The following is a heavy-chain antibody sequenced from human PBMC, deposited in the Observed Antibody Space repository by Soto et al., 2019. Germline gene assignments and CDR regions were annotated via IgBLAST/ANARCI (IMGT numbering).Heavy chain of an antibody. D-gene: IGHD1-1*01. Sequence: QVHLVQSGAEVKKPGASVKVSCKASGYTFSSYGFSWMRQAPGQGLEWMGWIYIDDTKYAQNFQGRVTMTTDTFTSTVYMELRSLTSDDTAVYYCARDRDWNLDYWGQGTLVTVSS. CDR3: ARDRDWNLDY. CDR1: GYTFSSYG. J-gene: IGHJ4*02. V-gene: IGHV1-18*01. CDR2: IYIDDT.